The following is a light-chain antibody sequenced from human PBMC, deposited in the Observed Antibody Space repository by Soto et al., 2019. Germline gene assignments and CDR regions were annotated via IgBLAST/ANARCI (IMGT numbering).Light chain of an antibody. J-gene: IGKJ1*01. Sequence: ELVWTQTPGTRAVSGGGVDILSCRASQSLTNNYFAWYQQKPGRALRLLIDGASTRATGIPDRFSGSGSGTDFTLTISRLEPEDVAVYYCQQYEAVVTFGQGTKVDIK. CDR3: QQYEAVVT. CDR1: QSLTNNY. V-gene: IGKV3-20*01. CDR2: GAS.